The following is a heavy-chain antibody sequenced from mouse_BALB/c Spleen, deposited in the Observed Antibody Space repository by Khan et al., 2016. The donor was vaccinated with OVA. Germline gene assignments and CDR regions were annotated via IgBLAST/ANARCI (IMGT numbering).Heavy chain of an antibody. Sequence: EVELVESGGGLVQPGGSLKVSCAVSGFTLRTFGMSWVRQTPDKRLELVATINSNGGSTYYSDSVKGRFTISRDNAKNTLYLLMSSLKSEDTAMYYCARDSVWEGFPYWGQGTLVTVSA. V-gene: IGHV5-6-3*01. CDR3: ARDSVWEGFPY. CDR2: INSNGGST. D-gene: IGHD4-1*01. J-gene: IGHJ3*01. CDR1: GFTLRTFG.